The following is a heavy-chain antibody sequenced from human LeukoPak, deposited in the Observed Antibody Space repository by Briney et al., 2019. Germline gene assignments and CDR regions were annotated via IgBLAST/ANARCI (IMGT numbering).Heavy chain of an antibody. CDR1: GFTFSSYS. D-gene: IGHD3-10*01. CDR3: AIDSAALWCGELSGWFAP. J-gene: IGHJ5*02. V-gene: IGHV3-21*01. Sequence: GGSLTLSCAASGFTFSSYSMNWVRQAPGKGLEWVSSISSSSSYIYYTDSVKGRFTISRDNAKYSLYLQMNSLRAEDTAVYYCAIDSAALWCGELSGWFAPWGQGTLVTVSS. CDR2: ISSSSSYI.